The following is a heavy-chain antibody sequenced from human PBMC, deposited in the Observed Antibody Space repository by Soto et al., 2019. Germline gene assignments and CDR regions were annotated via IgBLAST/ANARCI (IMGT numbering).Heavy chain of an antibody. CDR1: GYTFTSYG. CDR3: ARVSRDLGAFDI. D-gene: IGHD3-3*01. V-gene: IGHV1-18*01. Sequence: AXVKVSCKASGYTFTSYGISWVRQAPGQGLEWMGWISAYNGNTNYAQKLQGRVTMTTDTSTSTAYMELRSLRSDDTAVYYCARVSRDLGAFDIWSQGTMVTVSS. J-gene: IGHJ3*02. CDR2: ISAYNGNT.